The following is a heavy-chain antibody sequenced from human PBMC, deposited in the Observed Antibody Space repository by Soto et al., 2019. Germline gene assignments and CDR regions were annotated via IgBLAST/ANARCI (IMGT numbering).Heavy chain of an antibody. D-gene: IGHD2-21*01. Sequence: SETLSLTCTVSGGSLSSYYWSWIRQPAGKGLEWIGRIYTSGITNYNPSLMNRVTLSVDTSKNQFSLKLTSVTAADTAVYYCARTAARFPAPFDYGGPGTLVTVSS. V-gene: IGHV4-4*07. CDR3: ARTAARFPAPFDY. J-gene: IGHJ4*02. CDR2: IYTSGIT. CDR1: GGSLSSYY.